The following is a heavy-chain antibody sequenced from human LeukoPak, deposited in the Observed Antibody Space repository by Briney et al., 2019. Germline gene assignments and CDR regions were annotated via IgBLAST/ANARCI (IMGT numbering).Heavy chain of an antibody. CDR2: IYYSGST. D-gene: IGHD3-22*01. CDR1: GGSISSGDYY. V-gene: IGHV4-30-4*01. J-gene: IGHJ4*02. CDR3: ARGNSREGVVIVVVFDY. Sequence: SETLSLTCTVSGGSISSGDYYWSWIRQPPGKGLEWIGYIYYSGSTYYNPSLKSRVTISVDTSKNQFSLKLSSVTAADTAVYYCARGNSREGVVIVVVFDYWGQGTLVTVSS.